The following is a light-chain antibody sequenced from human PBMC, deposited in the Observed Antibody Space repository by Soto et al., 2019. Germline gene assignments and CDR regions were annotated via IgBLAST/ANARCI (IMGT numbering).Light chain of an antibody. CDR1: SSDVGTYSL. CDR2: EDS. V-gene: IGLV2-23*01. J-gene: IGLJ1*01. CDR3: CAYAGTRTYG. Sequence: QSALTQPASVSGSPGQSITISCTGTSSDVGTYSLVSWYQQHPTTAPKLVIYEDSERPSGASNRFSGSKSGNTASLTISGLQAEDEAEYYCCAYAGTRTYGFGTGTKLTVL.